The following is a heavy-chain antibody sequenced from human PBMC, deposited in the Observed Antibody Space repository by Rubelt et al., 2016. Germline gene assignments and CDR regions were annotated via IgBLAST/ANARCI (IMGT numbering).Heavy chain of an antibody. J-gene: IGHJ4*02. CDR2: IYYSGST. V-gene: IGHV4-39*01. Sequence: QLQLQESGPGLVKPSETLSLTCTVSGGSISSSSYYWGWIRQPPGKGLEWIGSIYYSGSTYYNPSLKSRVTISVDTSKNQFSLKLSSVTAADTAVYYCARLGYRYVWGSYRSDYWGQGTLVTVSS. D-gene: IGHD3-16*02. CDR3: ARLGYRYVWGSYRSDY. CDR1: GGSISSSSYY.